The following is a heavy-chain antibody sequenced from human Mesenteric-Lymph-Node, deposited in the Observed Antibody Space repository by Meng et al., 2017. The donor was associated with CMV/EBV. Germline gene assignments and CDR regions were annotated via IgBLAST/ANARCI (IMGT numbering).Heavy chain of an antibody. Sequence: SGYTFTRYGISWVRQAPGQGLEWMGWISAYNGNTKYAHSLQDRVTMTTDTSTTTVYMELRSLRSDDTAVYYCARVHYYGSGSYYPYWGQGTLVTVSS. CDR1: GYTFTRYG. V-gene: IGHV1-18*01. CDR3: ARVHYYGSGSYYPY. D-gene: IGHD3-10*01. CDR2: ISAYNGNT. J-gene: IGHJ4*02.